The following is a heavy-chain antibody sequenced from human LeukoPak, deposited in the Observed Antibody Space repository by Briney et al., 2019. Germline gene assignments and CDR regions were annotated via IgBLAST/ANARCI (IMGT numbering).Heavy chain of an antibody. CDR2: ISPSSNYI. V-gene: IGHV3-21*01. CDR1: GFTFSSYS. J-gene: IGHJ4*02. Sequence: PGGSLRLSCAASGFTFSSYSMNWVRQAPGKGLEWVSSISPSSNYIYYADSVKGRFTISRGNAKTSLYLQMNSLRAEDTAVYYCARDLRHPVGGTSYWGQGTLVTVSS. CDR3: ARDLRHPVGGTSY. D-gene: IGHD4-23*01.